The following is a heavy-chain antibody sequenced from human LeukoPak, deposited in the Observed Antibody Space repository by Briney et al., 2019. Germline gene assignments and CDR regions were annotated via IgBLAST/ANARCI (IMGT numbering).Heavy chain of an antibody. CDR3: ARDSELRYFDWLVHQYFDY. CDR1: GFTFSSYE. V-gene: IGHV3-21*05. J-gene: IGHJ4*02. D-gene: IGHD3-9*01. Sequence: PGGSLRLSCAASGFTFSSYEMHWVRQAPGKGLEWVSYISSSSSYIYYADSVKGRFTISRDNAKNSLYLQMNSLRAEDTAVYYCARDSELRYFDWLVHQYFDYWGQGTLVTVSS. CDR2: ISSSSSYI.